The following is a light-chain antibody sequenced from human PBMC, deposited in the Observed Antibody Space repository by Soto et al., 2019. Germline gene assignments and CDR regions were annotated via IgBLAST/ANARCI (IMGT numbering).Light chain of an antibody. Sequence: QSALTQPASVSGSPGQSIAISCTGSSSDVGIYNYVSWYQQHPGKVPKLIIYEVTNRPSGVSNRFFGSKSGNTASLTISGLQAEDEADYYCSSYTTSSTRVFGTGTKLTVL. J-gene: IGLJ1*01. CDR3: SSYTTSSTRV. CDR1: SSDVGIYNY. V-gene: IGLV2-14*01. CDR2: EVT.